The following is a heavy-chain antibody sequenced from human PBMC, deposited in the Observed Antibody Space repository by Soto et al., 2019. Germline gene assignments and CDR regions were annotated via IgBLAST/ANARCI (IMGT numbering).Heavy chain of an antibody. CDR3: ARVGRTKAAIRAFDI. Sequence: SETLSLTCTVSGGSISHYHWNWIRQAPGKGMEWIGEINHSGSTNYNPSLKSRVTISVDTSKNQFSLKLSSVTAADTAVYYCARVGRTKAAIRAFDIWGQGTMVTVSS. CDR1: GGSISHYH. V-gene: IGHV4-34*01. D-gene: IGHD2-2*01. J-gene: IGHJ3*02. CDR2: INHSGST.